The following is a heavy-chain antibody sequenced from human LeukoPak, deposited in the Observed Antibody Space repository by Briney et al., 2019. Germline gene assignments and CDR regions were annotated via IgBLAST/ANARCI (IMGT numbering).Heavy chain of an antibody. CDR3: ARANY. CDR2: IDQDGSEK. V-gene: IGHV3-7*01. D-gene: IGHD2-8*01. J-gene: IGHJ4*02. CDR1: GFTFSFYW. Sequence: GGSLRLSCAASGFTFSFYWMTWVRQAPGKGLEWVANIDQDGSEKYYVDSVKGRFTISRDNAKNSLFLQMNSLRAEDTALCYCARANYWGQGTLVTVSS.